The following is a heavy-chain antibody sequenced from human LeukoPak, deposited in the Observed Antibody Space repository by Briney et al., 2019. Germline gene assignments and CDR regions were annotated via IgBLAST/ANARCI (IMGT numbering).Heavy chain of an antibody. V-gene: IGHV3-7*03. CDR1: GFTFSMNW. J-gene: IGHJ4*02. CDR3: AKDRYYGSGDDY. D-gene: IGHD3-10*01. Sequence: GGSLRLSCAASGFTFSMNWMTWVRQAPGKGLEWVANIKEDGSEKYYVDSVKGRFTISRDNSKNTLYLQMNSLRAEDTAVYYCAKDRYYGSGDDYWGQGTLVTVSS. CDR2: IKEDGSEK.